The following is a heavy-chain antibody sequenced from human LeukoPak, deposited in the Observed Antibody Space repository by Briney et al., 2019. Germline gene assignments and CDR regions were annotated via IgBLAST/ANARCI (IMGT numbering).Heavy chain of an antibody. V-gene: IGHV3-30*03. J-gene: IGHJ4*02. CDR2: ISYDGSDK. Sequence: PGGSLRLSCAASGFTFSSHAMHWVRQAPGKGLEGVATISYDGSDKFYADSVTGRFTISRDNSKNSLNLQMNSLRVEDTAVYFCAREYRGWYFDHWGQGTLVTVSS. CDR3: AREYRGWYFDH. CDR1: GFTFSSHA. D-gene: IGHD1-1*01.